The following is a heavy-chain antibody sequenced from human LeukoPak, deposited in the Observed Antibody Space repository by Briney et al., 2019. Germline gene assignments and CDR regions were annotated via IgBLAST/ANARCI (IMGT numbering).Heavy chain of an antibody. D-gene: IGHD6-19*01. Sequence: GGSLRLSCAASGFTFSSYGMHWVRQAPGKGLEWVAFIRYDGSNKYYADSVKGRFTISRDNSKNTLYLQMNSLRAEDTAVYYCAKDPLFYSSGSRTFDYWGQGTLVTVSS. CDR3: AKDPLFYSSGSRTFDY. CDR1: GFTFSSYG. V-gene: IGHV3-30*02. J-gene: IGHJ4*02. CDR2: IRYDGSNK.